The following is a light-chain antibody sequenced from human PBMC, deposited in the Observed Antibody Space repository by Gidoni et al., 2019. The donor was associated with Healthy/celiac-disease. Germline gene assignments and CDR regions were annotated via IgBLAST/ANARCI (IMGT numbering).Light chain of an antibody. CDR1: QGISSN. Sequence: EIVMTPSPPTLSVSPGERATLSCRASQGISSNLAWYQQKPGQAPRLLIYGASTMSTGIPARFSGSGSGTEFTLTISSLQSEDFAVYYCQQDNSWPLTFGQGTKVEIK. CDR2: GAS. J-gene: IGKJ1*01. CDR3: QQDNSWPLT. V-gene: IGKV3-15*01.